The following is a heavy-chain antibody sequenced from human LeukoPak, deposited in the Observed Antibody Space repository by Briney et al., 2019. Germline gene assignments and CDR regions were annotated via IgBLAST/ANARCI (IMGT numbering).Heavy chain of an antibody. CDR2: ISSSSSYI. J-gene: IGHJ6*03. Sequence: PGGSLRLSCAASGFTFSSYAMSWVRQAPGKGLEWVSSISSSSSYIYYADSVKGRFTISRDNAKNSLYLQMNSLRAEDTAVYYCARDPSYCSSTSCYPLGYMDVWGKGTTVTVSS. V-gene: IGHV3-21*01. CDR1: GFTFSSYA. D-gene: IGHD2-2*01. CDR3: ARDPSYCSSTSCYPLGYMDV.